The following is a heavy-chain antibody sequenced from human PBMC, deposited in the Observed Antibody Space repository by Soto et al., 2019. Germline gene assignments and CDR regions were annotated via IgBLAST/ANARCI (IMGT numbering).Heavy chain of an antibody. Sequence: GGSLRLSCAASGFTFSSYAMHWVRQAPGKGLEWVAVISYDGSNKYYADSVKGRFTISRDNSKNTLYLQMNSLRAEDTAVYYCARDREGYSYGYELLGMDVWGQGTTVTVSS. CDR1: GFTFSSYA. V-gene: IGHV3-30-3*01. D-gene: IGHD5-18*01. J-gene: IGHJ6*02. CDR2: ISYDGSNK. CDR3: ARDREGYSYGYELLGMDV.